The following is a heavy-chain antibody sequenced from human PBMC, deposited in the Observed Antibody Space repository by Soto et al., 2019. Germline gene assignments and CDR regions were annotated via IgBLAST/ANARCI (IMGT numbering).Heavy chain of an antibody. CDR2: ISAYNGNT. V-gene: IGHV1-18*01. CDR1: GYTFTSYG. CDR3: ARGLSIVVVTNWFDP. J-gene: IGHJ5*02. Sequence: GASVKVSCKASGYTFTSYGISWVRQAPGQGLEWMGWISAYNGNTNYAQKLQGRVTMTTDTSTSTAYMELRSLRSDDTAVYYCARGLSIVVVTNWFDPWGQGHLVPVSP. D-gene: IGHD2-21*02.